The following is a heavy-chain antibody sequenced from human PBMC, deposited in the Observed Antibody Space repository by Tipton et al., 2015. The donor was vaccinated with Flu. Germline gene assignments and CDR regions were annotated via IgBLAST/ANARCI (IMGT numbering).Heavy chain of an antibody. J-gene: IGHJ3*02. D-gene: IGHD4/OR15-4a*01. CDR2: LHYSGST. CDR1: RGSINSYY. CDR3: ARAVYGAFDAFDI. V-gene: IGHV4-59*01. Sequence: LRLSCTVSRGSINSYYWSWIRQAPGKGLEWIGYLHYSGSTTYNPSLKSRVTIAEGTSMTQFSLSLRSVTAADTAVYYCARAVYGAFDAFDIWGRGTMVTVSS.